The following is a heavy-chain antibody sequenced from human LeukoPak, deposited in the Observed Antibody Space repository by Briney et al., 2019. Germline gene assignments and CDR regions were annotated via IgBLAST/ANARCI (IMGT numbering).Heavy chain of an antibody. CDR3: ARDEGSSGYYYFFDY. CDR2: INSVGSST. Sequence: GGSLRLSCAASGFTFSSYWMHWVRQAPGKGLVWVSRINSVGSSTSSADSVKGRFTISRDNAKNSLYLQMNSLRAEDTAVYYCARDEGSSGYYYFFDYWGQGTLVTVSS. D-gene: IGHD3-22*01. CDR1: GFTFSSYW. V-gene: IGHV3-74*01. J-gene: IGHJ4*02.